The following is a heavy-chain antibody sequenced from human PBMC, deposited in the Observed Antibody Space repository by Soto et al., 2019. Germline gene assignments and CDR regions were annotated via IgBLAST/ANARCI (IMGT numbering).Heavy chain of an antibody. Sequence: ASVKVSCKASGYTFTSYYMHWVRQAPGQGLEWMGIINPSGGSTSYAQKFQGRVTMTRDTSTSTVYMELSSLRSEDTAVYYCARDGPFSGQEYYFDYWGQGTLVTVSS. CDR1: GYTFTSYY. CDR2: INPSGGST. D-gene: IGHD5-12*01. J-gene: IGHJ4*02. V-gene: IGHV1-46*01. CDR3: ARDGPFSGQEYYFDY.